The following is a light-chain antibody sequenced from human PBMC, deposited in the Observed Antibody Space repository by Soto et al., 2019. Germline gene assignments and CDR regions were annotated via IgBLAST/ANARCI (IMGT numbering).Light chain of an antibody. Sequence: QSVLTQPASVSGSPGQSITISCTGTSSDVGTYNLVSWYQQYPGQAPKLMIYEVTKRPSGVSYRFSGSKSGNTASLTISGLQAEDEADYYCCSYAGTYAYVFGTGTKLTVL. CDR1: SSDVGTYNL. J-gene: IGLJ1*01. CDR2: EVT. CDR3: CSYAGTYAYV. V-gene: IGLV2-23*02.